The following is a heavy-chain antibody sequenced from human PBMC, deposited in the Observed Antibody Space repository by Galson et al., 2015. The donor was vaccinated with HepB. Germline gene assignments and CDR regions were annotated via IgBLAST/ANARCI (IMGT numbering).Heavy chain of an antibody. D-gene: IGHD4-23*01. CDR1: GFTFNSYG. J-gene: IGHJ3*02. Sequence: SLRHSSAEYGFTFNSYGMFWVRQAKGKGLECVPFFWYDGSHRSYADYVKGRFTFSRDNSKNTLYLQMNSLRAEDTAVYYCAKRGDYGGIDIWGQGTLVTVSS. CDR3: AKRGDYGGIDI. CDR2: FWYDGSHR. V-gene: IGHV3-30*02.